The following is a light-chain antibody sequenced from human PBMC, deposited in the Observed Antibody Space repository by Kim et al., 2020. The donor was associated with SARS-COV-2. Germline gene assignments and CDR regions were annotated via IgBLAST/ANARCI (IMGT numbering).Light chain of an antibody. V-gene: IGLV10-54*04. CDR3: SSWDSSLSAWV. Sequence: RQTATLTCTGNSNNVGNQGATWLQQHQGHPPKLLSYRNNNRPSGISERFSASRSGNTASLTIAGLQPEDEADYHCSSWDSSLSAWVFGGGTQLTVL. CDR2: RNN. CDR1: SNNVGNQG. J-gene: IGLJ3*02.